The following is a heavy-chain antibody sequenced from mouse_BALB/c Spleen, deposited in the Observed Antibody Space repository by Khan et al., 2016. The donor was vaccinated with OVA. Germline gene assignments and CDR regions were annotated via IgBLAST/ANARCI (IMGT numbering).Heavy chain of an antibody. Sequence: VQLQESGAELARPGASVKMSCKASGYTFTSYTMHWVKQRPGQGLEWIGYINPRSGYTDYNQKFKDKTTLTTDISSSTAYMQLSSLTSEDSAVYYCARRRGGYYFDYWGQGTTLTVSS. V-gene: IGHV1-4*02. CDR3: ARRRGGYYFDY. CDR1: GYTFTSYT. CDR2: INPRSGYT. J-gene: IGHJ2*01.